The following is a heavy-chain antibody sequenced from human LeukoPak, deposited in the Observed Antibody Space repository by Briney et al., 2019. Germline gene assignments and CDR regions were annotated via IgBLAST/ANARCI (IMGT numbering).Heavy chain of an antibody. CDR1: GFTFSSYS. Sequence: GWSLRFSYAASGFTFSSYSMNWVRLAPGKGLEWVSSISSSSSYIYYAYSGKGRFTTSSDNAKTSLFLQMNSLIAKATAVYYCARCNRTIDYWGQGTLVTVSS. CDR3: ARCNRTIDY. V-gene: IGHV3-21*01. CDR2: ISSSSSYI. J-gene: IGHJ4*02.